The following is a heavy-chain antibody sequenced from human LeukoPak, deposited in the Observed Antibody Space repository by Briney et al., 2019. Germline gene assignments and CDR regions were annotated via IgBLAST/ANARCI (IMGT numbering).Heavy chain of an antibody. D-gene: IGHD3-9*01. CDR2: ISAHTGNT. V-gene: IGHV1-18*01. Sequence: ASVKVSCKASGYTFTSYGISWVRQAPGQGLEWMGWISAHTGNTNYAQNLQGRVTMTTDTSTSTAYMEPRSLRSDDTAVYYCAREKRITIFSFDYWGQGAQVTVSS. J-gene: IGHJ4*02. CDR3: AREKRITIFSFDY. CDR1: GYTFTSYG.